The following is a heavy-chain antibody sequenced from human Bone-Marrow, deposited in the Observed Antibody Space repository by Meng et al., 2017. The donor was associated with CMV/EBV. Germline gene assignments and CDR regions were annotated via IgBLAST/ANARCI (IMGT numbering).Heavy chain of an antibody. CDR1: GFTFTSYL. CDR2: IKQDGREA. V-gene: IGHV3-7*03. Sequence: GESLKISCVASGFTFTSYLMSWVRQAPGKGLEWVAKIKQDGREAYYEDSVKGRFTISRDNTKNSLYLKMNSLRVEETAVYYCAREEGDFWGQGTLVTVSS. CDR3: AREEGDF. D-gene: IGHD3-3*01. J-gene: IGHJ4*02.